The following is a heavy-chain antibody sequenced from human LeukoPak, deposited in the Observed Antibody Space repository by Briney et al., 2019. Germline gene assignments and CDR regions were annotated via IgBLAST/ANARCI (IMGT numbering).Heavy chain of an antibody. V-gene: IGHV3-72*01. CDR3: AREAIVGATVDY. J-gene: IGHJ4*02. Sequence: GGSLRLSCAASGFTFSDHYMDWVRQAPGKGLEWVGRTRNKASSYTTEYAASVKGRFTISRDDSKNSLYLQMNSLKTEDTAVYYCAREAIVGATVDYWGQGTLVTVSS. CDR1: GFTFSDHY. D-gene: IGHD1-26*01. CDR2: TRNKASSYTT.